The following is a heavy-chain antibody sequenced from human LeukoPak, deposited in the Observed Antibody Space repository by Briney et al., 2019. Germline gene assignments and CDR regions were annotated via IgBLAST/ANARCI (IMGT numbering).Heavy chain of an antibody. J-gene: IGHJ4*02. Sequence: GGSLTLSCVASGFIFSKHWMHWVRQAPGKGLVWVSRLNLDGSTTSYADSVKGRFTISRDNAKNTLYLQMNSLGVDDTGVYYCARESSGSYWGWGQGTLVTVSS. D-gene: IGHD3-10*01. CDR2: LNLDGSTT. CDR3: ARESSGSYWG. V-gene: IGHV3-74*01. CDR1: GFIFSKHW.